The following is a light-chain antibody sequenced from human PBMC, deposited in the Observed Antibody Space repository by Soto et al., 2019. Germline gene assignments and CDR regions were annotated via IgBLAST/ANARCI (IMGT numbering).Light chain of an antibody. Sequence: QPVLTQSPSAAASLGASVKLTCTLSSGHSRYTIAWHQQQPEKGPRYLMKVESDGSHTKGDGIPDRFSGSSSGAERYLIISGLQSEDEADYYCQTWGTGIPFGGGTKVTVL. CDR3: QTWGTGIP. J-gene: IGLJ2*01. CDR1: SGHSRYT. CDR2: VESDGSH. V-gene: IGLV4-69*01.